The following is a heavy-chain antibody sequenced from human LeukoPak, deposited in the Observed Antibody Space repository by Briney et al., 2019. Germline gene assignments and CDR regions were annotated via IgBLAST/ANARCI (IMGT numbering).Heavy chain of an antibody. CDR1: GGTFSSYA. J-gene: IGHJ4*02. Sequence: SVKVSCKASGGTFSSYAISWVRQAPGQGLEWMGGIIPIFGTANYAQKFQGRVTITSDESTSTAYMELSSLRSEDTAVHYCASDHYYDSSGYYFYWGQGTLVTVSS. CDR2: IIPIFGTA. V-gene: IGHV1-69*13. CDR3: ASDHYYDSSGYYFY. D-gene: IGHD3-22*01.